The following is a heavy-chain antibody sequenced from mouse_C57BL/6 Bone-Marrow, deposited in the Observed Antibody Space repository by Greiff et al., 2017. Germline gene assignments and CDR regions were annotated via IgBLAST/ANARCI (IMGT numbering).Heavy chain of an antibody. CDR2: IYPGSGST. V-gene: IGHV1-55*01. CDR1: GYTFTSYW. D-gene: IGHD6-2*01. Sequence: VQLQESGAELVKPGASVKMSCKASGYTFTSYWITWVKQRPGQGLEWIGDIYPGSGSTTYNEKFKSKATLTVDTSSSTAYMQLSSLTTEDSAVYYCARVLVPDYGGQGTTLTVSS. J-gene: IGHJ2*01. CDR3: ARVLVPDY.